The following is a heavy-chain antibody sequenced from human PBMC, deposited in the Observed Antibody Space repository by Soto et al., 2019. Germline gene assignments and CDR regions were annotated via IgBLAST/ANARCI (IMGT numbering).Heavy chain of an antibody. Sequence: QVQLQESGPGLVKPSQTLSLTCTVSGGSISSGGYYWSWIRQHPGKGLEWIGYIYYSGSTYYNPSLKSGVTLSVDTSKNQYSLKLSSVTAADTAVYYCARTVEAYGDRGSAFDYWGQGTLVTVSS. V-gene: IGHV4-31*03. CDR3: ARTVEAYGDRGSAFDY. CDR1: GGSISSGGYY. J-gene: IGHJ4*02. D-gene: IGHD4-17*01. CDR2: IYYSGST.